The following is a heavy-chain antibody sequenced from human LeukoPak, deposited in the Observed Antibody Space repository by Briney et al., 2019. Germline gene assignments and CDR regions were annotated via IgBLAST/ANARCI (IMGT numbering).Heavy chain of an antibody. CDR2: ISSSGSTI. D-gene: IGHD3-22*01. V-gene: IGHV3-11*01. CDR3: AKDQRAWLLNYGFDY. J-gene: IGHJ4*02. CDR1: GFTFSDYY. Sequence: GGSLRLSCAASGFTFSDYYISWIRQAPGKGLEWVSYISSSGSTIYYADSVKGRFTISRDNAKNSLYLQMNSLRAEDTAVYYCAKDQRAWLLNYGFDYWGQGTLVTVSS.